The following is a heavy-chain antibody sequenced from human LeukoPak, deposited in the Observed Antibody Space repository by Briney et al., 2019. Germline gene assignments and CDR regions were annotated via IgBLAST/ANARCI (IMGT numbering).Heavy chain of an antibody. J-gene: IGHJ4*02. D-gene: IGHD2-15*01. Sequence: GGSLRLSCAASGFTFSSYGMHWVRQAPGKGMEWVAVISYDGSNKYYADSVKGRFTISRDNSKNTLYLQMNSLRAEDTAVYYCARLAWYDYWGQGTLVTVSS. CDR2: ISYDGSNK. CDR1: GFTFSSYG. CDR3: ARLAWYDY. V-gene: IGHV3-30*03.